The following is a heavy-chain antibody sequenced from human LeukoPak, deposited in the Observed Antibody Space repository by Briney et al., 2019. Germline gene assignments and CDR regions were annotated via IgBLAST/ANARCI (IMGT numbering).Heavy chain of an antibody. V-gene: IGHV1-18*01. Sequence: GASVKVSCKASGYTFTSYGISWVRQAPGQGLEWMGWISAYNGSTNYAQKLQGRVTMTTDTSTSTAYMELRSLRSDDTAVYYCARGPIAAAAYYYYGMDVWGQGTTVTVSS. D-gene: IGHD6-13*01. CDR1: GYTFTSYG. CDR3: ARGPIAAAAYYYYGMDV. J-gene: IGHJ6*02. CDR2: ISAYNGST.